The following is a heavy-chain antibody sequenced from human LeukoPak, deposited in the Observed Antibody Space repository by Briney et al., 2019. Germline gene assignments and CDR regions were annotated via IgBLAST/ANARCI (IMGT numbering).Heavy chain of an antibody. Sequence: PSDTLSLTCAVHGGSFNGYYWSWIRQPPGKGLDWIGEINDSRITKYNPSLKSRVTISVDTSKNQFSLKLNSVTAADTAVYYCARGPPMDYDILVGYYRFDYWGQGTLVTVSS. V-gene: IGHV4-34*01. D-gene: IGHD3-9*01. CDR2: INDSRIT. J-gene: IGHJ4*02. CDR3: ARGPPMDYDILVGYYRFDY. CDR1: GGSFNGYY.